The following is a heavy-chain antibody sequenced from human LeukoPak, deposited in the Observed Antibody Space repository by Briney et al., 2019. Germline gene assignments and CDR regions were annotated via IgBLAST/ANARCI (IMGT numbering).Heavy chain of an antibody. J-gene: IGHJ4*02. CDR3: ARGGTSGYHLAQ. Sequence: SGGSLRLSCAASGFTFSSYAMSWVRQAPGRGLEWVSVIYSSGSTYSADSVKDRFTISRDNSKNTLYLQMNSLRAEDTAVYYCARGGTSGYHLAQWGQGTLVTVSS. D-gene: IGHD3-22*01. CDR1: GFTFSSYA. V-gene: IGHV3-23*05. CDR2: IYSSGST.